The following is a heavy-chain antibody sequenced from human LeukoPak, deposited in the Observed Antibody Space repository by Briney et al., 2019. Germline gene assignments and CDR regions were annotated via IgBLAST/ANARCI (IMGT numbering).Heavy chain of an antibody. CDR3: ARAPITSPFYFDY. J-gene: IGHJ4*02. D-gene: IGHD2-2*01. CDR1: GFAFDDHG. Sequence: GGSLRLSCTASGFAFDDHGMSWVRQVPGKGQEWVSGINWSGGSTGYADPLRGRFTISRDNAKNSLYLQMDSLRAEDTALYYCARAPITSPFYFDYWGQGTLVTVSS. V-gene: IGHV3-20*04. CDR2: INWSGGST.